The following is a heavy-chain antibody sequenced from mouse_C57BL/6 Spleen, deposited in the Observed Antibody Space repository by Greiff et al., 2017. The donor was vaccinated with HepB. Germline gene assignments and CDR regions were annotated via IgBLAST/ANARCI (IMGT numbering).Heavy chain of an antibody. D-gene: IGHD2-4*01. V-gene: IGHV1-64*01. CDR2: IHPNSGST. Sequence: QVQLQQPGAELVKPGASVKLSCKASGYTFTSYWMHWVKQRPGQGLEWIGMIHPNSGSTNYNEKFKSKATLTVDKSSSTAYMQLSSLTSEDSAVYYCARRRDYDCFDYWGQGTTLTVSS. CDR1: GYTFTSYW. J-gene: IGHJ2*01. CDR3: ARRRDYDCFDY.